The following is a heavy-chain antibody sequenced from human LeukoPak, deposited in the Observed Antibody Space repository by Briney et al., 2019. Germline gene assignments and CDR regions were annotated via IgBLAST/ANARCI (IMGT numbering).Heavy chain of an antibody. CDR3: ARDSSGRQIYYYYYMDV. V-gene: IGHV3-74*01. CDR1: GFTFSSYW. J-gene: IGHJ6*03. CDR2: INSDGSST. Sequence: PGGSLRLSCAASGFTFSSYWMHWVRQAPGKGLVWVSRINSDGSSTSYADSVKGRFTISRDNAKNTLYLQMNSLRAEDTAVYYCARDSSGRQIYYYYYMDVWGKGTTVTVSS. D-gene: IGHD6-19*01.